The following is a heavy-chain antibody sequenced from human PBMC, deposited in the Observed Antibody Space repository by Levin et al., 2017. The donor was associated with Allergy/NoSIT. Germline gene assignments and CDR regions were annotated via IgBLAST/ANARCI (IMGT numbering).Heavy chain of an antibody. CDR2: IVRSGGST. D-gene: IGHD2-2*02. V-gene: IGHV3-23*01. CDR3: ARDTQYTACTQP. CDR1: GFTFSSYA. Sequence: GESLKISCAASGFTFSSYAMSWVRQAPGKGLEWVSSIVRSGGSTNYADSVKGRFTISRDNSKDTLFLQMNSLRVEDTAVYYCARDTQYTACTQPWGQGPLVTVSS. J-gene: IGHJ1*01.